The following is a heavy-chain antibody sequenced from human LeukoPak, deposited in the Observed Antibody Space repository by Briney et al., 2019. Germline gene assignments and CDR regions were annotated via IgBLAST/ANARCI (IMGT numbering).Heavy chain of an antibody. CDR3: ARGAGDCSSTSCYKGYYYGMDV. V-gene: IGHV1-69*04. D-gene: IGHD2-2*02. J-gene: IGHJ6*02. CDR1: GGTFSSYA. Sequence: SVKASCKASGGTFSSYAISWVRQAPGQGLEWMGRIIPIFGIANYAQKFQGRVTITADKSTSTAYMELSSLRSEDTAVYCCARGAGDCSSTSCYKGYYYGMDVWGQGTTVTVSS. CDR2: IIPIFGIA.